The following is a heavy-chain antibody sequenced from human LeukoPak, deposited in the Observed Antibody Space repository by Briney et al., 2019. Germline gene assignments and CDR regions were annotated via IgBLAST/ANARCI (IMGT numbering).Heavy chain of an antibody. D-gene: IGHD2-2*01. CDR3: ARAGYCSSTSCRNWFDP. CDR1: GGSFSGYY. Sequence: KSSETLSLTCAVYGGSFSGYYWSWIRQPPGKGLEWIGEINHSGSTNYNPSLKSRVTISVDTSKNQFSPKLSSVTAADTAVYYCARAGYCSSTSCRNWFDPWGQGTLVTVSS. V-gene: IGHV4-34*01. CDR2: INHSGST. J-gene: IGHJ5*02.